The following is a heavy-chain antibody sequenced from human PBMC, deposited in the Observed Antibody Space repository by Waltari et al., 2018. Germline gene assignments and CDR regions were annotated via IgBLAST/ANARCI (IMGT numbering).Heavy chain of an antibody. CDR2: IYYSGST. D-gene: IGHD3-3*01. CDR3: ARGHDFWSGYFDY. V-gene: IGHV4-39*07. J-gene: IGHJ4*02. Sequence: QVQLQESGPGLVKPSETLSLTCTVSGGSISSSSYYLGWIRQPPGKGLEWIGSIYYSGSTYYNPSLKSRVTISVDTSKNQFSLKLSSVTAADTAVYYCARGHDFWSGYFDYWGQGTLVTVSS. CDR1: GGSISSSSYY.